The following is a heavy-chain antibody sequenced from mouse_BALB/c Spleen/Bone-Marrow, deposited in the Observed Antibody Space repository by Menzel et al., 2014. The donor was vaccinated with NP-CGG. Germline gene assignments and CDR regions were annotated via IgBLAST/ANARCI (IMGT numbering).Heavy chain of an antibody. D-gene: IGHD2-1*01. CDR3: ARPDGNPYAMDY. V-gene: IGHV4-1*02. CDR1: GFDFSRYW. Sequence: EVQLQESGGGLVQPGGSLKLSCAASGFDFSRYWMSWVRQAPGKGLEWIGEINPDSTTINYTPSLKDKFIMSRDNVKNTLYLQMSKVRLEGTALYYCARPDGNPYAMDYWGQGTSVTVSS. J-gene: IGHJ4*01. CDR2: INPDSTTI.